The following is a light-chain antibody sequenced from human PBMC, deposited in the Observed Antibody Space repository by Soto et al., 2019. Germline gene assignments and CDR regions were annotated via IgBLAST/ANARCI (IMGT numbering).Light chain of an antibody. V-gene: IGKV3-20*01. CDR2: GSS. CDR3: QQYCSSPPYT. J-gene: IGKJ2*01. Sequence: EVVLTQSPVTLSLSPGERATLSCRASQTVSNNYLAWYQQKPGQAPRLLIFGSSDRATGIPDRFSGSGSGTDFTLTICRLEPEDCAVYYCQQYCSSPPYTCGQGTKLEIK. CDR1: QTVSNNY.